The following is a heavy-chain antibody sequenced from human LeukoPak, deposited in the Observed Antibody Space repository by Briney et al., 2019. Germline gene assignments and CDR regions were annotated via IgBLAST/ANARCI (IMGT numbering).Heavy chain of an antibody. CDR1: GYSFTTYH. CDR3: ARESPHAFYFDY. J-gene: IGHJ4*02. Sequence: ASVMVSCKASGYSFTTYHIHWVRQAPGQGLEWMVIIKDSGTTIYPQKSQGRVTMTRDTSTSTVYMEVSSLRSEDTAVYYCARESPHAFYFDYWGQGTLVTAAS. V-gene: IGHV1-46*01. CDR2: IKDSGTT.